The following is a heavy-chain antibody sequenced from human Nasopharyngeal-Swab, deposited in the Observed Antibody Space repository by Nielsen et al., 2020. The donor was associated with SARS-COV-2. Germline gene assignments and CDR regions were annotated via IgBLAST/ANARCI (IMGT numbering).Heavy chain of an antibody. V-gene: IGHV3-7*01. J-gene: IGHJ6*02. D-gene: IGHD2-2*01. CDR3: ARVHCSSSSCYDYGMDV. CDR2: IKEDGSEK. CDR1: GFTFSDYY. Sequence: GESLKISCAASGFTFSDYYMSWVRQAPGKGLEWVANIKEDGSEKYYVDSVKGRFTISRDNAKNSLYLQMNSLRVEDTAVYYCARVHCSSSSCYDYGMDVWGQGTTVTVSS.